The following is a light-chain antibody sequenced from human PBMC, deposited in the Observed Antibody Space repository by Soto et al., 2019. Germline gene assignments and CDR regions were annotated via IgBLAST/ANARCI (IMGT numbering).Light chain of an antibody. J-gene: IGKJ5*01. CDR2: DAS. CDR1: QDIGTY. CDR3: QQYNSYPIT. Sequence: AIRMTQSPSSFSASTGDRVSITCRATQDIGTYLAWYQQIPGKAPKLLIYDASTLQTGVPSRFSGSGSGTDFTLTISGLQPDDFASYYCQQYNSYPITFGQGT. V-gene: IGKV1-8*01.